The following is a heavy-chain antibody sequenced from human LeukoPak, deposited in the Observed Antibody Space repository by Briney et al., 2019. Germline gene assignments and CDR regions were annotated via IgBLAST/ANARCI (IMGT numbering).Heavy chain of an antibody. CDR1: GFTFSSYS. J-gene: IGHJ6*03. D-gene: IGHD2-2*01. Sequence: GGSLRLSCAASGFTFSSYSMNWVRQAPGKGLEWVSYISSSSSTIYYADSVKGRFTISRDNAKNSLYLQMNSLRAADTAVYYCARRIVVVPAATYFVVPYYYMDVWGKGTTVTISS. V-gene: IGHV3-48*01. CDR3: ARRIVVVPAATYFVVPYYYMDV. CDR2: ISSSSSTI.